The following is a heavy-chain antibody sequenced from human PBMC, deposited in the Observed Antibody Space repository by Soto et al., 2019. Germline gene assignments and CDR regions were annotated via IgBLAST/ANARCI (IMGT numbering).Heavy chain of an antibody. J-gene: IGHJ6*02. V-gene: IGHV3-30-3*01. Sequence: GGSLRLSCAASGFTFSSYAMHWVRQAPGKGLEWVAVISYDGSNKYYADSVKGRFTISRDNSKNTLYLQMNSLIAEDTAVYYCARDLKQQLVRKGYYYYGMDVWGQGTTVTVSS. CDR2: ISYDGSNK. CDR3: ARDLKQQLVRKGYYYYGMDV. D-gene: IGHD6-13*01. CDR1: GFTFSSYA.